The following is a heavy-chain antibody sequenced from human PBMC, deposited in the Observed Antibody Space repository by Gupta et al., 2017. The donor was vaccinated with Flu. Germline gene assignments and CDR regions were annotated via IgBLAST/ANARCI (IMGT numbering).Heavy chain of an antibody. D-gene: IGHD6-13*01. J-gene: IGHJ6*02. CDR1: GFTFSSYA. CDR2: IMGSGGST. V-gene: IGHV3-23*01. Sequence: EVQLLESGGGLVQPGGSLRLSCAASGFTFSSYAMSWVRQAPGKGLEWVSAIMGSGGSTYYADAGKGRFTISRDNSKNTRYLQMNSLRAEDTAVYYCAKYSVLTLYYYYGMDVWGQGTTVTVSS. CDR3: AKYSVLTLYYYYGMDV.